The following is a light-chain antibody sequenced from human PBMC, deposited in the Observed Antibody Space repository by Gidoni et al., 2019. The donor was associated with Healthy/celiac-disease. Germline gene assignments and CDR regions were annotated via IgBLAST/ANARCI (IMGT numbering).Light chain of an antibody. CDR2: YDD. V-gene: IGLV1-36*01. CDR3: AAWDDSLNVWV. Sequence: QSVLTQPPSVSEAPRQRVTISCSGSSSNIGNNAVHWYQQLPGKAPKLLIYYDDLLPSGVSDRFSGSKSGTSASLAISGLQSEDEADYYCAAWDDSLNVWVFGGGTKLTV. CDR1: SSNIGNNA. J-gene: IGLJ3*02.